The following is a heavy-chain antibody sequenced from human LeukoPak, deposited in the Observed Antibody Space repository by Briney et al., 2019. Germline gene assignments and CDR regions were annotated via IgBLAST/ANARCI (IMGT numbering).Heavy chain of an antibody. CDR2: IPSGGSYK. J-gene: IGHJ6*03. CDR3: ARDRPSTVFGVAGYYYMDV. V-gene: IGHV3-30*04. Sequence: PGGSLRLSCAASGFTFSSYAMHWVRQAPGKGLEWVAIIPSGGSYKFYADSVKGRFTISRDNSKNTLYLEMKSLRPEDTAVYSCARDRPSTVFGVAGYYYMDVWGKGTTVTVSS. CDR1: GFTFSSYA. D-gene: IGHD3-3*01.